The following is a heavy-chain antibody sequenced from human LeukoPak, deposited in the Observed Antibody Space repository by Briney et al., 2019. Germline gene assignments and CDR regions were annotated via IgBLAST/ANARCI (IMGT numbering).Heavy chain of an antibody. D-gene: IGHD2-2*01. CDR1: GGTFSSYA. V-gene: IGHV1-69*13. Sequence: SVKVSCKASGGTFSSYAISWVRQAPGQGLEWMGGIIPIFGTANYAQRFQGRVTITADESTSTAYMELSSLRSEDTAVYYCARDGLGYCSSTSCAAWFDPWGQGTLVTVSS. CDR3: ARDGLGYCSSTSCAAWFDP. CDR2: IIPIFGTA. J-gene: IGHJ5*02.